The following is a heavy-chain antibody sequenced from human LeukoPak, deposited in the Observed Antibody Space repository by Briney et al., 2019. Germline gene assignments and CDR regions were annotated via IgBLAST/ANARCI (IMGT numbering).Heavy chain of an antibody. V-gene: IGHV5-51*01. D-gene: IGHD3-10*01. CDR2: IYPGDSDT. CDR3: ARRLGYASGAFDI. CDR1: GYSFTIYW. Sequence: GESPKISCKASGYSFTIYWIGWVRQMPGKGLEWMGIIYPGDSDTRYSPSFQGQVTISADKSITTAYLQWSSLKASDTAMYYCARRLGYASGAFDIWGQGTMVSVSS. J-gene: IGHJ3*02.